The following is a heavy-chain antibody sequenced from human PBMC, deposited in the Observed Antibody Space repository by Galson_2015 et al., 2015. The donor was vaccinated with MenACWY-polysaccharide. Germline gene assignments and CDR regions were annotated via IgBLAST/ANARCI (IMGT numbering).Heavy chain of an antibody. J-gene: IGHJ4*02. V-gene: IGHV3-30*18. D-gene: IGHD1-26*01. CDR2: ISSSGDDK. CDR3: VKNGYTGSSYDYFNS. Sequence: SLRLSCAASGFTFSTYAMHWVRQAPGQGLEWMATISSSGDDKSYADSVKGRFTISRDNSNHTLYLEMSSLRAGDTAVYYCVKNGYTGSSYDYFNSWSQVTLGTVSS. CDR1: GFTFSTYA.